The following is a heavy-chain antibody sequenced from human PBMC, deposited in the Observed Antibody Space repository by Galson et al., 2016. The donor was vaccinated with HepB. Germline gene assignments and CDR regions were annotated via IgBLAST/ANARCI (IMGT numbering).Heavy chain of an antibody. CDR3: ARDPRKIRYQLLEIYYYYYAMDV. CDR2: ISAYNGNT. V-gene: IGHV1-18*01. J-gene: IGHJ6*02. CDR1: GYTFTTYG. D-gene: IGHD2-2*01. Sequence: SVKVSCKASGYTFTTYGISWVRQAPGQGLEWMGWISAYNGNTNSAQKLQGRVTITTDTSTSTAYMELRSLRSDDTAVYYCARDPRKIRYQLLEIYYYYYAMDVWGQGTTVTVSS.